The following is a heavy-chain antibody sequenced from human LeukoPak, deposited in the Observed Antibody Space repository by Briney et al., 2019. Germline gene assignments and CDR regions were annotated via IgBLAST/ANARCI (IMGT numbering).Heavy chain of an antibody. CDR3: ATIVVPAAPAAFDI. CDR1: GYTLTELS. CDR2: FDPEDGET. Sequence: GASVKVSCKVSGYTLTELSMHWMRQAPGKGLEWMGGFDPEDGETIYAQKFQGRVTMTEDTSTDTAYMELSSLRSEDTAVYYCATIVVPAAPAAFDIWGQGTMVTVSS. D-gene: IGHD2-2*01. J-gene: IGHJ3*02. V-gene: IGHV1-24*01.